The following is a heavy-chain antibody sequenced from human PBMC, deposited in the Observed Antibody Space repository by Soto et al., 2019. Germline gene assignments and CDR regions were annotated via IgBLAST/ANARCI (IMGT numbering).Heavy chain of an antibody. D-gene: IGHD6-13*01. CDR1: GFAFSTYA. J-gene: IGHJ6*02. CDR2: ISGSGGSS. Sequence: GSLSLSCAAAGFAFSTYAMTWVRQAPGKGLEWVSVISGSGGSSYYAASVKGRFTISRDNSKNTLFLQMNGLRAEDTAVYYCAKVTKRAAAGRYEYYKYGMDVWGQGTTVTVSS. V-gene: IGHV3-23*01. CDR3: AKVTKRAAAGRYEYYKYGMDV.